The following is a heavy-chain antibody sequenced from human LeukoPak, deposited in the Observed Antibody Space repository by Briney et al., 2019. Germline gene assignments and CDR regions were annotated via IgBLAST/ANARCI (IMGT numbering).Heavy chain of an antibody. CDR2: IYSSGST. CDR3: ASVRHDPLEYYYYIDV. J-gene: IGHJ6*03. CDR1: GGSISSYY. D-gene: IGHD2/OR15-2a*01. Sequence: SETLSLTCTVSGGSISSYYWSWIRQPPGKGLEWIGYIYSSGSTNYNPSLKSRATISVDTSKNQFSLRVASVTAADTAVYYCASVRHDPLEYYYYIDVWGKGTTVTVSS. V-gene: IGHV4-59*12.